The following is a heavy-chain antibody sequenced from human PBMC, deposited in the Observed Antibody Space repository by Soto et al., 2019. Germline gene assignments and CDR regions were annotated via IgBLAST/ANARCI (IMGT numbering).Heavy chain of an antibody. Sequence: LSLTCTVSGGSISSYYWSWIRQPPGKGLEWIGYIYYSGSTNYNPSLKSRVTISVDTSKNQFSLKLSSVTAADTAVYYCARDIKGTNYYYYGMDVWGQGTTVTVSS. CDR1: GGSISSYY. CDR3: ARDIKGTNYYYYGMDV. J-gene: IGHJ6*02. V-gene: IGHV4-59*01. D-gene: IGHD2-8*01. CDR2: IYYSGST.